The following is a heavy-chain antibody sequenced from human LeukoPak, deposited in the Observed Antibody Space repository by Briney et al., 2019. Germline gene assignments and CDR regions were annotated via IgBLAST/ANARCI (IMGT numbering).Heavy chain of an antibody. CDR3: ARGSSRIKLVY. Sequence: SETLSLTCTVSGYSISSGYYWGWIRQPPGKGLEWIGSIYHSGSTYYNPSLKSRVTISVDASKNQFSLKLSSVTAADTAVYYCARGSSRIKLVYWGQGTLVTVSS. J-gene: IGHJ4*02. CDR1: GYSISSGYY. CDR2: IYHSGST. V-gene: IGHV4-38-2*02. D-gene: IGHD2-15*01.